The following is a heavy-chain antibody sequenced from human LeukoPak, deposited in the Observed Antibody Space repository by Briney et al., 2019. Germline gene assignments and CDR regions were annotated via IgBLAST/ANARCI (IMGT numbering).Heavy chain of an antibody. CDR3: ARDFFHGHCSGLTCFLLDS. Sequence: ASVKVSCKASGYTFTSYGITWVRQAPGQGLEWMGWISAYNGNTNYAQKFQGRLTMTTDTSTDTAYMELRSLRPDDTAVYYCARDFFHGHCSGLTCFLLDSWGQGSLVTVSS. CDR1: GYTFTSYG. D-gene: IGHD2-15*01. J-gene: IGHJ4*02. CDR2: ISAYNGNT. V-gene: IGHV1-18*01.